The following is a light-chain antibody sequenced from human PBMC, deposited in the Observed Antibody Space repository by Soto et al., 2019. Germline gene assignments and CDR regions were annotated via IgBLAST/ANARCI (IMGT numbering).Light chain of an antibody. CDR1: SSNIGTDYD. J-gene: IGLJ2*01. V-gene: IGLV1-40*01. CDR2: GQD. CDR3: QSYDSSLSIVV. Sequence: QAVVTQPPSVSGAPGQRVTISCTGSSSNIGTDYDVHWYQQVPGTAPKLLISGQDNRPSGVPDRFSGSKSGTSASLAITGLQAEDEADYYCQSYDSSLSIVVFGGGTKLTVL.